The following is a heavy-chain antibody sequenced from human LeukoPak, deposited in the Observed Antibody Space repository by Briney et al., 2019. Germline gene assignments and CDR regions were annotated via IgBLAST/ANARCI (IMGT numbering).Heavy chain of an antibody. CDR2: ISSSSSYI. CDR3: AKDKPTGPPFDY. CDR1: GFTFSSYS. D-gene: IGHD1-14*01. Sequence: PGGSLRLSCAASGFTFSSYSMNWVRQAPGKGLEWVSSISSSSSYIYYADSVKGRFTISRDNSKNSLYLQMNSLRAEDTAVYYCAKDKPTGPPFDYWGQGTLVTVSS. J-gene: IGHJ4*02. V-gene: IGHV3-21*01.